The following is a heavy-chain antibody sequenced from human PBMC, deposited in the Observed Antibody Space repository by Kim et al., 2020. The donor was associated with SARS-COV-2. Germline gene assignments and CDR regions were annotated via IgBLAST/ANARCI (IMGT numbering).Heavy chain of an antibody. CDR3: ERGGCMVVVIRVAHAFDY. Sequence: GGSLRLSCAASGFTFSSYAMSWVRQAPGKGLEWVSAISGSGGGTYYADSVKGRFNISRDNSKNTLYLQMNSLRAEDTAVYDCERGGCMVVVIRVAHAFDYGGMGPLVTVS. D-gene: IGHD3-22*01. CDR2: ISGSGGGT. J-gene: IGHJ4*02. V-gene: IGHV3-23*01. CDR1: GFTFSSYA.